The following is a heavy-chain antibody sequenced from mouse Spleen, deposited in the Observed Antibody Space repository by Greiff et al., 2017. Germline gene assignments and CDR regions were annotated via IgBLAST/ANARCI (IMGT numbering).Heavy chain of an antibody. V-gene: IGHV2-9*02. D-gene: IGHD2-10*02. CDR3: ARESPRSYYFDY. J-gene: IGHJ2*01. CDR1: GFSLTSYG. Sequence: VKLMESGPGLVAPSQSLSITCTVSGFSLTSYGVHWVRQPPGKGLEWLGVIWAGGSTNYNSALMSRLSISKDNSKSQVFLKMNSLQTDDTAMYYCARESPRSYYFDYWGQGTTLTVSS. CDR2: IWAGGST.